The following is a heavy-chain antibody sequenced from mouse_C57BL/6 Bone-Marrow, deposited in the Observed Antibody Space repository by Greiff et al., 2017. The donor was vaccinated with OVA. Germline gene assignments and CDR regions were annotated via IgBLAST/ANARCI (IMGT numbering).Heavy chain of an antibody. Sequence: QVQLQQPGAELVKPGASVKMSCKASGYTFTSYWITWVKQRPGQGLEWIGDIYPGSGSTNYNEKFKSKATLTVDTSSSTAYMQLSSLTSEDSAVYYCARGWYYGSSYPSWFAYWGQGTLVTVSA. CDR2: IYPGSGST. CDR1: GYTFTSYW. D-gene: IGHD1-1*01. V-gene: IGHV1-55*01. J-gene: IGHJ3*01. CDR3: ARGWYYGSSYPSWFAY.